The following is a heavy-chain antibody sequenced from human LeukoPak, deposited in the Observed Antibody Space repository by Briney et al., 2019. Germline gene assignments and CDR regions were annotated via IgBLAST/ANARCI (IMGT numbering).Heavy chain of an antibody. J-gene: IGHJ2*01. V-gene: IGHV4-39*01. CDR3: GRPYYDTLTGSTHWYFDL. CDR1: GGSISSSPYY. Sequence: SETLSLTCTVSGGSISSSPYYWGWIRQPPGKGLEYIGSIYYTGGTYYNPSLKSRVTISLDTSKNQFSLKLNAVTAADAAVYYCGRPYYDTLTGSTHWYFDLRGRGTLVTVSS. CDR2: IYYTGGT. D-gene: IGHD3-9*01.